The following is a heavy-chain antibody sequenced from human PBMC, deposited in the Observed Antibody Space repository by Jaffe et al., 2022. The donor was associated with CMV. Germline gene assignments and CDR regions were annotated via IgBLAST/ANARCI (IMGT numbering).Heavy chain of an antibody. D-gene: IGHD3-16*02. J-gene: IGHJ3*02. CDR1: GFTFSSYW. CDR3: ARALPTFGGVIVKGGAAFDI. CDR2: IKQDGSEK. Sequence: EVQLVESGGGLVQPGGSLRLSCAASGFTFSSYWMSWVRQAPGKGLEWVANIKQDGSEKYYVDSVKGRFTISRDNAKNSLYLQMNSLRAEDTAVYYCARALPTFGGVIVKGGAAFDIWGQGTMVTVSS. V-gene: IGHV3-7*03.